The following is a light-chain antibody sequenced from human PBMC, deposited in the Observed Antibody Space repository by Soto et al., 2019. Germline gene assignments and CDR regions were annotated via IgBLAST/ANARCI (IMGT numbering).Light chain of an antibody. J-gene: IGKJ4*01. V-gene: IGKV1-39*01. CDR2: AAS. CDR1: QSISSS. CDR3: QQSYSTPPVT. Sequence: QTSQSPSSVSASVGDRVTIPCRASQSISSSLNWYQQKPGKAPKLLIYAASSLQSGVPSRFSGSGSGTDFTLTISSLQPEDFATYYCQQSYSTPPVTFGGGTNVDVK.